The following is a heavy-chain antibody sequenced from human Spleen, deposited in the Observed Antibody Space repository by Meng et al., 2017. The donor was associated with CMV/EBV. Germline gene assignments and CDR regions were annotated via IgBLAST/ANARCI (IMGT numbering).Heavy chain of an antibody. Sequence: GSLRLSCGVYGESFSGYYWTWIRQTPGKGLEWIGVINYRGSTDYNPSLKSRVSISIDTSKNQFSLRLTSATAADTAVYYCARGRDTAFGVIITGYYFDSWGQGTLVTVSS. CDR3: ARGRDTAFGVIITGYYFDS. CDR1: GESFSGYY. CDR2: INYRGST. J-gene: IGHJ4*02. V-gene: IGHV4-34*01. D-gene: IGHD3-3*01.